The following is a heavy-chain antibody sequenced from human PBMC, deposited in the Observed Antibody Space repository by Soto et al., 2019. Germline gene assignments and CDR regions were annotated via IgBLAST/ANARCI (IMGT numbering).Heavy chain of an antibody. CDR2: IYSGGDT. J-gene: IGHJ4*02. D-gene: IGHD4-17*01. CDR3: ATRMTTAPY. V-gene: IGHV3-66*01. Sequence: EAHLVRSGGGLVQPGGSLRLSCAASGFAVSANYLSWVRQAPGKGLEWVSLIYSGGDTDYADSVRGRFTISRDNSKNTLYLQMNSLKAEDTAVYYCATRMTTAPYWGQGALVNVSS. CDR1: GFAVSANY.